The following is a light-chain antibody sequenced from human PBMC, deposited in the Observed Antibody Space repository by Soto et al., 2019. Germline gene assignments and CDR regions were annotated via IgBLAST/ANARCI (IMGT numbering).Light chain of an antibody. V-gene: IGKV3-11*01. CDR3: HQRSNWPPT. CDR2: DAS. Sequence: VVMTHSPATLSVSPGERATLSCRASQSVSEYLAWYQQKPGQAPRLLIHDASKRATGIPARFSGSGSGTDFTLTISSLQPEDFAVYYCHQRSNWPPTFGGGTKVDIK. CDR1: QSVSEY. J-gene: IGKJ4*01.